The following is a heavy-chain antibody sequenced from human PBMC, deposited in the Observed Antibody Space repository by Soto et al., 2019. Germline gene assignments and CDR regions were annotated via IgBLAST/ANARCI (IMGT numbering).Heavy chain of an antibody. CDR3: ARVIEYDFWSGYQQVYSMDV. CDR1: GGTFSSYA. Sequence: ASVKVSCKASGGTFSSYAISWVRQAPGQGLEWMGGIIPIFGTANYAQKFQGRVTITADKSTSTAYMELSSLRSEDTAVYYCARVIEYDFWSGYQQVYSMDVWGQGTTVTVSS. D-gene: IGHD3-3*01. CDR2: IIPIFGTA. V-gene: IGHV1-69*06. J-gene: IGHJ6*02.